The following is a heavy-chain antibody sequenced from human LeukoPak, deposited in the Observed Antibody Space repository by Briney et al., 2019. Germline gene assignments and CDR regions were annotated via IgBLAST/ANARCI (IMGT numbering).Heavy chain of an antibody. CDR1: GGSISSYY. CDR3: AREMGRDGYNLREGGHDY. Sequence: SETLSLTCTVSGGSISSYYWSWIRQPPGKGLEWIGYIYYSGSTNYNPSLKSRVTISVDTSKNQFSLKLSSVTAADTAVYYCAREMGRDGYNLREGGHDYWGQGTLVTVSS. V-gene: IGHV4-59*01. J-gene: IGHJ4*02. CDR2: IYYSGST. D-gene: IGHD5-24*01.